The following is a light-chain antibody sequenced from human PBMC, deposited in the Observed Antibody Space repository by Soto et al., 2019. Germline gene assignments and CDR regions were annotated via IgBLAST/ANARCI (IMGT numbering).Light chain of an antibody. J-gene: IGLJ1*01. Sequence: QSALTQTASVSGSPGQSITISCTGNSSDVGGYNYVSWYQPNPGKAPKLMIYDVSNRPSGVSNRFSGSKSGNTASLTISGLQAENDADYYCSSYTSSSTYAFGTGTKLTVL. CDR1: SSDVGGYNY. V-gene: IGLV2-14*01. CDR2: DVS. CDR3: SSYTSSSTYA.